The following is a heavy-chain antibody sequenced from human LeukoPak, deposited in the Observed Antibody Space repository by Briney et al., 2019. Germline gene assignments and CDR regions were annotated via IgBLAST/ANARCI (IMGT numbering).Heavy chain of an antibody. J-gene: IGHJ5*02. CDR3: ARLPEGGYATSLGWFGP. Sequence: SETLSLTCTVSGVSISRSYWIWIRQTPGKGLEWIGYISYTGVSSYNPSLKSRVTIAVDTSKNQFSLNMTSVTAADTAVYYCARLPEGGYATSLGWFGPWGQGTRVTVSS. CDR1: GVSISRSY. CDR2: ISYTGVS. V-gene: IGHV4-59*08. D-gene: IGHD5-24*01.